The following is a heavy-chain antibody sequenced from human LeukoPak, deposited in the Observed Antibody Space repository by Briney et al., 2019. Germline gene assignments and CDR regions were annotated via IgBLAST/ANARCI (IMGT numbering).Heavy chain of an antibody. J-gene: IGHJ4*02. CDR3: ARGRIEDIVVVPAATVFDY. Sequence: SETLSLTCTVSGGSISNSDYYWDWIRQPPGKGLEWIGSINYRGSTYYNPSLESRVTISVDTSKNQFSLKLSSVTAADTAVYYCARGRIEDIVVVPAATVFDYWGQGTLVTVSS. CDR1: GGSISNSDYY. D-gene: IGHD2-2*01. CDR2: INYRGST. V-gene: IGHV4-39*07.